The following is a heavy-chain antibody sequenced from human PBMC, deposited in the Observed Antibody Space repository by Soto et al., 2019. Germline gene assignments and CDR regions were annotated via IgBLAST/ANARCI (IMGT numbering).Heavy chain of an antibody. Sequence: QVQLMQSGAEVEKPGASVKVSCEASGYSFTGFWIHWVRQAPGQGLEWMGWINPKSGVTNYAQKFQRRVTPTRDTSINTVYLQLSSLHPDDPAVYYCSTGLWTVGQCSGSTSYDGMDVRGQGTTVTVSS. D-gene: IGHD2-15*01. CDR3: STGLWTVGQCSGSTSYDGMDV. CDR2: INPKSGVT. J-gene: IGHJ6*02. V-gene: IGHV1-2*02. CDR1: GYSFTGFW.